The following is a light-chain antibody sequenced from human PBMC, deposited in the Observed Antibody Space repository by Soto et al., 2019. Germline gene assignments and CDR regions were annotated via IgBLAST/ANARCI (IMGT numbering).Light chain of an antibody. CDR2: EVT. CDR3: CSYAGTKYDV. J-gene: IGLJ1*01. Sequence: QSVLTQPPSASGSLGQSVTISCTGTSSDIGRYEFVSWYQHHPGKAPKLIIYEVTERPSGVPDRFSGSKSGNTASLTVSGLQADDEADYFCCSYAGTKYDVFGTGTKLTVL. V-gene: IGLV2-8*01. CDR1: SSDIGRYEF.